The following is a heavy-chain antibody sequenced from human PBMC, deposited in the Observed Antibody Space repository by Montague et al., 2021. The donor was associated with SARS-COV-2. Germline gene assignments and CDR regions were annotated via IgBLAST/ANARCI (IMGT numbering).Heavy chain of an antibody. Sequence: SETLSLTCTVSGGSVRSSNDCWGWIRQPPGKGLEWIANFYYSGNTCYNPSLKSRVTISVDTSNNQFSLKLSSATAADTAVYYCARGPKMYGELADYWGQGTLVTVSS. CDR3: ARGPKMYGELADY. V-gene: IGHV4-39*01. CDR2: FYYSGNT. D-gene: IGHD4-17*01. J-gene: IGHJ4*02. CDR1: GGSVRSSNDC.